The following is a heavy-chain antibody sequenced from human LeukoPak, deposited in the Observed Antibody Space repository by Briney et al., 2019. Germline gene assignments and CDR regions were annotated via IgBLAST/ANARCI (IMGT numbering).Heavy chain of an antibody. CDR2: IWYDGSNK. V-gene: IGHV3-33*06. D-gene: IGHD4-17*01. Sequence: GRSLRLSCAAPGFTFSSYGMHWVRQAPGKGLEWVAVIWYDGSNKYYADSVKGRFTISRDNSKNTLYLQMNSLRAEDTAVYYCAKDLRDYRYYFDYWGQGTLVTVSS. CDR3: AKDLRDYRYYFDY. J-gene: IGHJ4*02. CDR1: GFTFSSYG.